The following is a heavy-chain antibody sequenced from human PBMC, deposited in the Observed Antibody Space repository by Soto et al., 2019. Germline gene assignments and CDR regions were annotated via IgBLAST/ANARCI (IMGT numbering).Heavy chain of an antibody. Sequence: ASVKVSCKASGGTFSSYAISWVRQAPGQGLEWMGGIIPILGIANYAQKFQGRVTITADKSTSTAYMELSSLRSEDTAVYYCARDRSAGYCSSTSCHDAFDIWGQGTMVTVSS. J-gene: IGHJ3*02. V-gene: IGHV1-69*10. CDR2: IIPILGIA. CDR3: ARDRSAGYCSSTSCHDAFDI. CDR1: GGTFSSYA. D-gene: IGHD2-2*01.